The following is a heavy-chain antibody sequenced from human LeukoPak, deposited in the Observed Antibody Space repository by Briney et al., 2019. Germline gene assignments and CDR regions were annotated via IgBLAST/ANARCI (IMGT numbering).Heavy chain of an antibody. J-gene: IGHJ6*04. Sequence: SENLSLTCTVSGGSISSYYWSWIRQPAGKGLEWIGRIYTSGSTNYNPSLKSRVTISVDTSKNQFSLKVSSLTAADTAVYYCGRHLQYSHMDVWGKGTTVTVSS. V-gene: IGHV4-4*07. D-gene: IGHD4-11*01. CDR2: IYTSGST. CDR1: GGSISSYY. CDR3: GRHLQYSHMDV.